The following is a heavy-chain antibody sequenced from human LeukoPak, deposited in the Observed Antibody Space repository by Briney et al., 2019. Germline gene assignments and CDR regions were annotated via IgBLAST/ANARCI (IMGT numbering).Heavy chain of an antibody. V-gene: IGHV3-7*04. J-gene: IGHJ2*01. Sequence: GGSLRLSCAASGFTLSAFWASWVRQAPGKGPEWVANIKQDGSEKQYVDSVKGRFTISRDNAVNSVYLQMNSLRAEDTAVYYCARAYVSGGHGYLDVWGRGTLVTVSS. D-gene: IGHD1-26*01. CDR1: GFTLSAFW. CDR2: IKQDGSEK. CDR3: ARAYVSGGHGYLDV.